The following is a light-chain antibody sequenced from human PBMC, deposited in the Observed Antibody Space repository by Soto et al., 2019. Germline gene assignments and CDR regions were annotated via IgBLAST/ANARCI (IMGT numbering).Light chain of an antibody. J-gene: IGKJ3*01. CDR1: QNISIF. CDR2: AAS. Sequence: IQLTQSPSSLSASIGDRVTITCRASQNISIFLNWYQQKPGKAPKLLIYAASDLESGVPSRISGGGSGTEFTLSISSLQPEDFATYYCQQSYSTLVTFGPGTKVDI. CDR3: QQSYSTLVT. V-gene: IGKV1-39*01.